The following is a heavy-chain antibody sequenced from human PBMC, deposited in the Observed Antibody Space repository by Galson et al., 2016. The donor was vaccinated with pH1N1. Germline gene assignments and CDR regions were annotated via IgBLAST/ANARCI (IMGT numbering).Heavy chain of an antibody. D-gene: IGHD3-3*01. Sequence: SVKVSCKASGYTFTHYAVNWVRQAPGQGLEWMGWINTDTGNPTYALDFTGRFVFSLDTSVNTTYLQINSLKVEDTAVYYCGREGLSGVATDFWGQGTLVTVSS. J-gene: IGHJ4*02. CDR2: INTDTGNP. V-gene: IGHV7-4-1*02. CDR3: GREGLSGVATDF. CDR1: GYTFTHYA.